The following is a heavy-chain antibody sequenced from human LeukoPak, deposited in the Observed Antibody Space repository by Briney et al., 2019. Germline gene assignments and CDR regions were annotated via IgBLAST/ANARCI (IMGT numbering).Heavy chain of an antibody. V-gene: IGHV3-48*03. J-gene: IGHJ4*02. CDR3: ARGGKWLVHTY. CDR2: MRSSGSTI. Sequence: GGPLTLSCGASGFPQSRYEVLGLRQARGGAGEWVSYMRSSGSTISSADSEKGRFTISRDNSKYSLYLQTNSLRAEDTAVYYCARGGKWLVHTYWGPGSPVTV. D-gene: IGHD6-19*01. CDR1: GFPQSRYE.